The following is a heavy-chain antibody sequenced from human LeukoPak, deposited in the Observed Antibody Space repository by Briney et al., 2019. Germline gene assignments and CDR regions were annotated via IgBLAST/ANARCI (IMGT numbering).Heavy chain of an antibody. V-gene: IGHV5-51*01. J-gene: IGHJ5*02. CDR1: GYSFTSYW. CDR3: ARQRVELGYCSSTSCRNWLDP. D-gene: IGHD2-2*01. CDR2: IYPGDSDT. Sequence: GEPLKISCKGSGYSFTSYWIGWVRQMPGKGLEWMGIIYPGDSDTRYSPSFQGQVTISADKSISTAYLQWSSLKASDTAMYYCARQRVELGYCSSTSCRNWLDPWGQGTLVTVSS.